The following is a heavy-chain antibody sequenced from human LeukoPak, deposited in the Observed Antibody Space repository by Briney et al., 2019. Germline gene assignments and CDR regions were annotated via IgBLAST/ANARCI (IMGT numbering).Heavy chain of an antibody. CDR2: INSDGSST. CDR3: ARAPVGATCFDY. J-gene: IGHJ4*02. Sequence: GGSLRLSCAASGFTFSSYWMHWVRQAPGKGLVWFSRINSDGSSTSYADSVKGRFTISRDNAKNTLYLQMNSLRAEDTAVYYSARAPVGATCFDYWGQGTLVTVSS. D-gene: IGHD1-26*01. CDR1: GFTFSSYW. V-gene: IGHV3-74*01.